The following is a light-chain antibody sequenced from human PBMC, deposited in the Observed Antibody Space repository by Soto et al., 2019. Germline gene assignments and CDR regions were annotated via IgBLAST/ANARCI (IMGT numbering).Light chain of an antibody. CDR2: DVT. CDR1: SSDVGGFEY. J-gene: IGLJ1*01. V-gene: IGLV2-14*01. CDR3: GSITRSSTSV. Sequence: QSALSPPASVSGSPGQSITISCTGTSSDVGGFEYVSWYQHQPGKAPKLIIYDVTKRPSGVSNRFSGSKSGNTASLTISGIQAEDEGDYYCGSITRSSTSVFGTGTKPTVL.